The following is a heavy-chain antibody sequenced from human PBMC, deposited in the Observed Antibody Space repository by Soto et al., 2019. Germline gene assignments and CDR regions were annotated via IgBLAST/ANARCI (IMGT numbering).Heavy chain of an antibody. CDR3: ARQRTYSSSWFDD. J-gene: IGHJ5*02. D-gene: IGHD6-19*01. CDR2: IYSSGTT. Sequence: QVLLQESGPGLVKPSETLSLTCTVSGGSISNYYWTWIRQPAGKGLEWIGRIYSSGTTNYNPSLKSRVTMLIDTSKNQFSLRLSSVTAADTALYYCARQRTYSSSWFDDWGQGTLVTVSS. V-gene: IGHV4-4*07. CDR1: GGSISNYY.